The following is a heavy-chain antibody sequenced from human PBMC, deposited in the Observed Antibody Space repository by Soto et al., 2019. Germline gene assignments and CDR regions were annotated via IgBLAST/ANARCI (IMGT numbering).Heavy chain of an antibody. J-gene: IGHJ4*02. CDR3: ATTISLVRGVVTWPLDY. CDR2: IKPTGGET. CDR1: GYTFTNYY. D-gene: IGHD3-10*01. V-gene: IGHV1-46*01. Sequence: GASVKVSCKASGYTFTNYYMHWVRQAPGQGFEWMGIIKPTGGETSYAQKFQGRVTVTTDTSTSTVYMELSSLISEDTAVYYCATTISLVRGVVTWPLDYWGQGTLVTVSS.